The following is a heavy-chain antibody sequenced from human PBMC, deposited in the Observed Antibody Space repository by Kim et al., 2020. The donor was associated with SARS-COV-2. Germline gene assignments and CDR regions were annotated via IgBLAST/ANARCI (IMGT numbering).Heavy chain of an antibody. CDR3: ARGDLTGYYSGYLHHGLDI. V-gene: IGHV4-59*02. Sequence: SETLSLTCSVSGDSVRSFYWSWIRQPPGKGLEWIGYIYYSGSTNFDPSLKSRASISLDTSKNQFSLKLTSVTAADTAVYYCARGDLTGYYSGYLHHGLDIWGQGTTVTVYS. CDR1: GDSVRSFY. D-gene: IGHD3-9*01. CDR2: IYYSGST. J-gene: IGHJ6*02.